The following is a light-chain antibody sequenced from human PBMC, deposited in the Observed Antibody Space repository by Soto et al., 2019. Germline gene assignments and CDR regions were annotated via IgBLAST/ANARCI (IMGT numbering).Light chain of an antibody. J-gene: IGLJ2*01. CDR1: SGSVSTNYY. CDR2: TTN. V-gene: IGLV8-61*01. Sequence: QTVVTQEPSFSVSPGGTVTLTGGLTSGSVSTNYYPTWYQQAPGQAPRTLIYTTNTRSSGVPDRFPGSILGNKAALTITGAQADDESDYYCVLYMGGEWVFGGGTKLTVL. CDR3: VLYMGGEWV.